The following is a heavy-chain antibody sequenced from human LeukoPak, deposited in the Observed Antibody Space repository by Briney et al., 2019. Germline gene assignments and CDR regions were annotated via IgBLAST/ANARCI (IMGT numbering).Heavy chain of an antibody. V-gene: IGHV3-9*01. CDR3: AKDRIAAGN. D-gene: IGHD6-13*01. CDR2: ISWNSGSI. J-gene: IGHJ4*02. Sequence: GRSLRLSCAASGFTFDDYAMHWVRQAPGKGLERVSGISWNSGSIGYADSVKGRFTISRDNAKNSLYLQMNSLRAEDTALYYCAKDRIAAGNWGQGTLVTVSS. CDR1: GFTFDDYA.